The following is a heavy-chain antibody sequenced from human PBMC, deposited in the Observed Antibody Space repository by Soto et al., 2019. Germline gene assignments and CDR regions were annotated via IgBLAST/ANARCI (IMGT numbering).Heavy chain of an antibody. J-gene: IGHJ4*02. D-gene: IGHD2-2*01. CDR2: ISFDGNDK. CDR3: AREPGPTSDY. CDR1: GFSFSIYA. Sequence: QVQLVESGGGVVQPGRSLRLSCAASGFSFSIYAMYWVRQAPGKGLEWVAVISFDGNDKHYADSVAGRFTISRDNAKDTLYLQINSLRAEDTAVDCWAREPGPTSDYWGQGTLVTVSS. V-gene: IGHV3-30-3*01.